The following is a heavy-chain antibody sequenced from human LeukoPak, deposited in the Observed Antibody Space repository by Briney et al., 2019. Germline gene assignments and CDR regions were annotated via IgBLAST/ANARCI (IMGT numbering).Heavy chain of an antibody. CDR1: GGSISSGGYY. Sequence: SETLSLTCTVSGGSISSGGYYWSWIRQPPGKGLEWIGYIYHSGSTYYNPSLKSRVTISVDRSKNQFSLKLSSVTAADTAVYYCARAPDIVVVPAKFDPWGQGTLVTVSS. V-gene: IGHV4-30-2*01. CDR3: ARAPDIVVVPAKFDP. J-gene: IGHJ5*02. D-gene: IGHD2-2*01. CDR2: IYHSGST.